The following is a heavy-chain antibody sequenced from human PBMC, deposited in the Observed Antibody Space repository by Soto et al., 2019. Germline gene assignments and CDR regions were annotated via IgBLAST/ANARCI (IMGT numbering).Heavy chain of an antibody. CDR1: GFTFGSYS. Sequence: PGGSLRLSCAASGFTFGSYSMHWVRQAPGKGLEWVSGISWNSGSIGYADSVKGRFTISRDNAKNSLYLQMNSLRAEDTALYYCAKDYYWGDYYYYYMDVWGKGTTVTVSS. CDR2: ISWNSGSI. V-gene: IGHV3-9*01. J-gene: IGHJ6*03. D-gene: IGHD3-16*01. CDR3: AKDYYWGDYYYYYMDV.